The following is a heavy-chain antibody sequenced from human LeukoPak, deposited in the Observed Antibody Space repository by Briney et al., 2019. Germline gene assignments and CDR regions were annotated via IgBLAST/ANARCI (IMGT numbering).Heavy chain of an antibody. CDR3: ARKTDHQTGGDY. CDR1: GFSVSGNY. CDR2: IYSGGST. D-gene: IGHD1-1*01. Sequence: GGSLRLSCAASGFSVSGNYMTWVRQAPGEGLEWVSLIYSGGSTSYADSVKGRFTISRDNSKNTLYLQMNSLRAEDTAVYYCARKTDHQTGGDYWGQGTLVTVSS. V-gene: IGHV3-66*01. J-gene: IGHJ4*02.